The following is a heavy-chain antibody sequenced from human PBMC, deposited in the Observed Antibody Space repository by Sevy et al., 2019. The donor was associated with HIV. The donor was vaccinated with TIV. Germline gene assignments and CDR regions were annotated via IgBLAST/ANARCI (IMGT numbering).Heavy chain of an antibody. V-gene: IGHV4-34*01. CDR3: ASSRYCGGDCYFEYFQH. CDR2: INHSGST. CDR1: GGSFSGYY. D-gene: IGHD2-21*01. Sequence: SETLSLTCAVYGGSFSGYYWSWIRQPPGQGLEWIGEINHSGSTNYNPYLKSRVTISVDTSKNQFYLKLSSVTAADTAVYYCASSRYCGGDCYFEYFQHWGQGTLVTVSS. J-gene: IGHJ1*01.